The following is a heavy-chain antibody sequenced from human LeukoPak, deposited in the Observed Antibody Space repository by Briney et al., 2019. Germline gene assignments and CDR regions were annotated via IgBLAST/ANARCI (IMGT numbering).Heavy chain of an antibody. CDR1: GGPISSGTYY. CDR2: IYYGGST. V-gene: IGHV4-61*01. J-gene: IGHJ4*02. D-gene: IGHD3-10*01. CDR3: ARGHDYGSGSEYFDY. Sequence: SETLSLTCTVSGGPISSGTYYYSWIRQPPGKGLEWIGYIYYGGSTNYNPSLKSRVTISVDTSKNQFSLKLSSVTAADTAVYYCARGHDYGSGSEYFDYWGQGTLVTVSS.